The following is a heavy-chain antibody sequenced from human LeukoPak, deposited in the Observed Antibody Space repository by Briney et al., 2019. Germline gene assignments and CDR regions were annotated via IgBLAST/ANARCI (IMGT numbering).Heavy chain of an antibody. CDR2: ISYDGSNK. CDR1: GFTFSSYG. CDR3: AKDLDYYGSGSPNWFDP. D-gene: IGHD3-10*01. V-gene: IGHV3-30*18. J-gene: IGHJ5*02. Sequence: GGSLRLSCAASGFTFSSYGMHWVRQAPGKGLEWVAVISYDGSNKYYADSVKGRFTISRDNSKNTLYLQMHSLRAEDTAVYYCAKDLDYYGSGSPNWFDPWGQGTLVTVSS.